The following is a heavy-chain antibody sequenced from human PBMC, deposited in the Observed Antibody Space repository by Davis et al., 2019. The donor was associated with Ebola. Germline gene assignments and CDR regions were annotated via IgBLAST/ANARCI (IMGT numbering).Heavy chain of an antibody. Sequence: SVKVSCKASGGTFSSYAISWVRQAPGQGLEWMGGIIPIFGTANYAQKFQGRVTITADGSTSTAYMELSSLRSEDTAVYYCAREGREYYDSSGPPWSLYYYGMDVWGQGTTVTVSS. J-gene: IGHJ6*02. CDR3: AREGREYYDSSGPPWSLYYYGMDV. CDR2: IIPIFGTA. CDR1: GGTFSSYA. D-gene: IGHD3-22*01. V-gene: IGHV1-69*13.